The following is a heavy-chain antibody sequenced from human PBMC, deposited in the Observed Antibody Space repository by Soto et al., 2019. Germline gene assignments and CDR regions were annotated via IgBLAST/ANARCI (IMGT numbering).Heavy chain of an antibody. V-gene: IGHV3-23*01. CDR1: GFTFSSFA. CDR3: AGPGYSSQDY. Sequence: PGGSLRLSCAASGFTFSSFALSWVRQAPGKGLEWVSAISGSGDGTDYADSVKVRFTISRDNSKNTLYLQMNSLRAEDTAVYYWAGPGYSSQDYGGRGALVTVS. D-gene: IGHD5-18*01. CDR2: ISGSGDGT. J-gene: IGHJ4*02.